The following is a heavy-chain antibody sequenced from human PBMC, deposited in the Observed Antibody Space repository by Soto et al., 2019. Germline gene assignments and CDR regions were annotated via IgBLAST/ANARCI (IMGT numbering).Heavy chain of an antibody. J-gene: IGHJ5*02. CDR3: ARYDSRAYSPIDR. V-gene: IGHV1-18*01. D-gene: IGHD3-22*01. CDR2: ISANNAYT. CDR1: GYSFTSYG. Sequence: QVQLVQSGAEVKKPGASVKVSCKASGYSFTSYGITWLRQAPGQGLEWMGRISANNAYTDYAQKVQGRVTMTTATSTSTAYMELRSLRSDDTAVYYCARYDSRAYSPIDRWGQGTLVTVSS.